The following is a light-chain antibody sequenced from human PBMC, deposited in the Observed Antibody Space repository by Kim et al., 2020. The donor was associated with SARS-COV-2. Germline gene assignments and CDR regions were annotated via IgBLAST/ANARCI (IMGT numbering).Light chain of an antibody. Sequence: SYELTQPPSVSVSPGQTANITCSGEKVTYQIVSWYQQKPGQSPMLVIYQYTKRPSGIPERFSGSKSWNTATLTISGTQALDEADYYCEAWDSNTVVFGGGTQLTVL. CDR1: KVTYQI. V-gene: IGLV3-1*01. J-gene: IGLJ2*01. CDR3: EAWDSNTVV. CDR2: QYT.